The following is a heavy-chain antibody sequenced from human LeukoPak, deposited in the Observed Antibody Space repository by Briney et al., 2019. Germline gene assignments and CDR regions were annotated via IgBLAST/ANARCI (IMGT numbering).Heavy chain of an antibody. D-gene: IGHD5-24*01. CDR2: ISAYNGNT. V-gene: IGHV1-18*01. Sequence: GASVTVSFKASGYTFTSYGISWVRQAPGQGLEWMGWISAYNGNTNYAQKLQGRVTMTTDTSTSTAYMELRSLRSDATAVYYCARDGPLQEFDYWGQGTLVTVSS. J-gene: IGHJ4*02. CDR3: ARDGPLQEFDY. CDR1: GYTFTSYG.